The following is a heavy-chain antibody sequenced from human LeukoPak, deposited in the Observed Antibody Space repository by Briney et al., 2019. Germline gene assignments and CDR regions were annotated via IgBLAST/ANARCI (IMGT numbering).Heavy chain of an antibody. Sequence: HGASVKVSCKASGYTFTSYDINWVRQATGQGLEWMGWMNPNSGNTGYAQKFQGRVTMTRNTSISTAYMELSSLRSEDTAVYYCARGLSRILWFGEYNFDYWGQGTQVTVSS. D-gene: IGHD3-10*01. V-gene: IGHV1-8*01. CDR2: MNPNSGNT. CDR1: GYTFTSYD. J-gene: IGHJ4*02. CDR3: ARGLSRILWFGEYNFDY.